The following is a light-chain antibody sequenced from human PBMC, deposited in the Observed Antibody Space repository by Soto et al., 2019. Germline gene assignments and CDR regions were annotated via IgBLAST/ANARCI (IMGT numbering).Light chain of an antibody. CDR1: QTVTSTY. CDR2: ATS. J-gene: IGKJ2*01. V-gene: IGKV3-20*01. Sequence: EIVLTQSPGTLSLSPGERATLSCWASQTVTSTYLAWYQQKPGQAPRLLIYATSSRATGIPDRFSSSGSGTDFTLTISRLEPEDSAVYYCQEFGNSRTFGQGTKLEIK. CDR3: QEFGNSRT.